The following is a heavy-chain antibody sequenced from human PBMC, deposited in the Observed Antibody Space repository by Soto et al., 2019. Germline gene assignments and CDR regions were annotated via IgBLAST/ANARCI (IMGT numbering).Heavy chain of an antibody. Sequence: SETLSLTCTVSGGSISSGDYYWNWIRQPPGKGLEWIGYVFYSGSTYYNPSLKSRVTISVDTSKNQFSLNLNSVTAADTAVYYCARTTTTTVTTSDWGKGTLVTVSS. CDR3: ARTTTTTVTTSD. CDR1: GGSISSGDYY. CDR2: VFYSGST. V-gene: IGHV4-30-4*01. D-gene: IGHD4-17*01. J-gene: IGHJ4*02.